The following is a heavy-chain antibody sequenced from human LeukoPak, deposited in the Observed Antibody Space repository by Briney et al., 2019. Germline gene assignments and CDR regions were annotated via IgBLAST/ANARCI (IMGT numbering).Heavy chain of an antibody. CDR3: TTDFSHFDLSSGYCSY. V-gene: IGHV3-15*01. D-gene: IGHD3-3*01. J-gene: IGHJ4*02. CDR2: IKDNIDGGTT. CDR1: GFSFTSAW. Sequence: GGSLRLSCVASGFSFTSAWMVWVRQAPGKGLEWVGRIKDNIDGGTTDLAAPVKGRFTISRDDSRSTVYLQMDSLKTEDTAVYYCTTDFSHFDLSSGYCSYWGLGTLVTVSS.